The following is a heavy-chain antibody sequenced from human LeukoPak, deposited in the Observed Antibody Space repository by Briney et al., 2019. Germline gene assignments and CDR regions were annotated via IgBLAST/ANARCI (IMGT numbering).Heavy chain of an antibody. CDR2: FDPEDGET. V-gene: IGHV1-24*01. CDR1: GYTLTELS. Sequence: ASVKVSCKVSGYTLTELSMHWVRQAPGKGLEWMGGFDPEDGETIYAQKFQGRVTMTEDTSTDTAYMELSSLRSEDTAVYYCATVGEIDCSGGGCYSDWFDPWGQGTLVTVSS. CDR3: ATVGEIDCSGGGCYSDWFDP. D-gene: IGHD2-15*01. J-gene: IGHJ5*02.